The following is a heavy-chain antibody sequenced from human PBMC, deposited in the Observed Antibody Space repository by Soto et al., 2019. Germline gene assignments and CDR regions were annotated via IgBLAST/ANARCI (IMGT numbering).Heavy chain of an antibody. V-gene: IGHV3-7*01. D-gene: IGHD3-10*01. CDR2: IKQDGSEK. J-gene: IGHJ4*02. CDR3: ARDSQGRWFGELLSVDY. CDR1: GFTFSSYW. Sequence: PGGSLRLSCAASGFTFSSYWMSWVRQAPGKGLEWVANIKQDGSEKYYVDSVKGRFTISRDNAKNSLYLQMNSLRAEDTAVYYCARDSQGRWFGELLSVDYWGQGTMVTVSS.